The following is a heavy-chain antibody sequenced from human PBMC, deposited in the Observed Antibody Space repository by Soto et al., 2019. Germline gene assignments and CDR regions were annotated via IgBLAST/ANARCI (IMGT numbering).Heavy chain of an antibody. J-gene: IGHJ6*02. CDR1: GGSIISYY. D-gene: IGHD2-21*02. Sequence: PSETLSLTCTVSGGSIISYYWSWIRQPPGKGLEWIGYMYNTGSTIYNPSLKSRVTISVDTSKNQFSLKLNSVTAADTAVYCCARDLWGYCGADCYPLDVWGQGTTVTVSS. V-gene: IGHV4-59*01. CDR2: MYNTGST. CDR3: ARDLWGYCGADCYPLDV.